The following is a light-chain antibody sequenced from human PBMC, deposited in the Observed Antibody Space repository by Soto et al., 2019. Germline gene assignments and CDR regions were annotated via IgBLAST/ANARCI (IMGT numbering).Light chain of an antibody. Sequence: SVPTLPASVSGYPGQSITISCTGRSSDVGGYNYVSWYQQHPGKAPKFMIYEVSRRPSGVSNRFSGSKSGNTASLTVSGLPAEDEADYYCSSYTTSKTYVLATGKKVTVL. J-gene: IGLJ1*01. V-gene: IGLV2-14*01. CDR3: SSYTTSKTYV. CDR1: SSDVGGYNY. CDR2: EVS.